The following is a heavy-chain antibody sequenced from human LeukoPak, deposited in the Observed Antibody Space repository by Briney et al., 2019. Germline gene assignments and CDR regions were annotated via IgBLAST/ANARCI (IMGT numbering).Heavy chain of an antibody. D-gene: IGHD3-3*01. CDR2: VSYDGSNE. J-gene: IGHJ4*02. V-gene: IGHV3-30-3*01. Sequence: GGSLRLSCAASGFTFSNYAMHWVRQAPGKGLEWVATVSYDGSNEYYADSVKGRFTISRDNSKNTLYLQMNTLRPEDTAVYYCASPARRITIFGVPFDYWGQGTLVTVSS. CDR1: GFTFSNYA. CDR3: ASPARRITIFGVPFDY.